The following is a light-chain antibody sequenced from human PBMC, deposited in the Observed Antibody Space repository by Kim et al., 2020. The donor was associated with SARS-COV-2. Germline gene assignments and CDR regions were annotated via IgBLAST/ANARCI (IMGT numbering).Light chain of an antibody. J-gene: IGLJ2*01. V-gene: IGLV9-49*01. CDR3: GADHGSGSNFLVV. CDR2: VGTGGIVG. CDR1: SGYSNYK. Sequence: CTLSSGYSNYKVDWYQQRPGKGARCVMRVGTGGIVGSKGDGIPDRFSVVGSGLNRYLTIKNIQEEDESDYHCGADHGSGSNFLVVFGGGTQLTVL.